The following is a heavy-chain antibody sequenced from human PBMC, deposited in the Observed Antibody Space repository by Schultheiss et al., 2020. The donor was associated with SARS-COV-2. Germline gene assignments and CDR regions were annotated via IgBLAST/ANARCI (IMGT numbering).Heavy chain of an antibody. CDR1: GGSISSSSYY. D-gene: IGHD4-23*01. V-gene: IGHV4-39*01. J-gene: IGHJ3*02. Sequence: SETLSLTCTVSGGSISSSSYYWGWIRQPPGKGLEWIGSIYYSGSTYYNPSLKSRVTISVDTSKNQLSLKLSSVTAADTAVYYCARTTVVTPFGSGLVAFDIWGQGTMVTVSS. CDR3: ARTTVVTPFGSGLVAFDI. CDR2: IYYSGST.